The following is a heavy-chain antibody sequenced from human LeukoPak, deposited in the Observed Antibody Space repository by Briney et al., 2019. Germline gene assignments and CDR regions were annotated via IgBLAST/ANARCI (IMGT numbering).Heavy chain of an antibody. V-gene: IGHV1-8*01. J-gene: IGHJ5*02. Sequence: GASVKVSCKASGYTFTSYDINWVRQATGQGLEWMGWMNPNSGNTGYLQKFQGRVTMTRNTSINTAYMELSSLRSEDTAVYYCARGKLLWFGELTPKPRQDNWFDPWGQGTLVTVSS. CDR2: MNPNSGNT. CDR3: ARGKLLWFGELTPKPRQDNWFDP. CDR1: GYTFTSYD. D-gene: IGHD3-10*01.